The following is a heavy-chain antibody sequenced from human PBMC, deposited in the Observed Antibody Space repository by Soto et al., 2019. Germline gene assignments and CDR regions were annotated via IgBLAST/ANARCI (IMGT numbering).Heavy chain of an antibody. CDR2: ISSSSSTI. J-gene: IGHJ6*02. D-gene: IGHD6-13*01. V-gene: IGHV3-48*02. CDR3: AGEDAAAGTYYYYYYGMDV. CDR1: GFTFSSYS. Sequence: GGSLRLSCAASGFTFSSYSMNWVRQAPGKGLEWVSYISSSSSTIYYADSVKGRFTISRDNAKNSLYLQMNSLRDEDTAVYYCAGEDAAAGTYYYYYYGMDVWGQGTTVTVSS.